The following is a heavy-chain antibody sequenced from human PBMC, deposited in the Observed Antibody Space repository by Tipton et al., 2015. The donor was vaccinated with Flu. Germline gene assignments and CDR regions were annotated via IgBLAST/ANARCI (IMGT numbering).Heavy chain of an antibody. D-gene: IGHD3-22*01. CDR3: ARAGFDSSGYRAGDAFDI. CDR1: GGSISSGSYY. J-gene: IGHJ3*02. CDR2: IYTSGST. V-gene: IGHV4-61*02. Sequence: LRLSCTVSGGSISSGSYYWSWSRQPAGKGLEWSGRIYTSGSTNYNPSLKSRVTISVDTSKNQFSLKLSSVTAAHTAVYYCARAGFDSSGYRAGDAFDIWGQGTMVTVSS.